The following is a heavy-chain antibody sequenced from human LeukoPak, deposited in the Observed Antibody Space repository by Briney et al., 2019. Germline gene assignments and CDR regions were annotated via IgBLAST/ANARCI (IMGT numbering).Heavy chain of an antibody. Sequence: GSLRLSCAASGFTFSSYGMHWVRQAPGKGLEWVAFIRYDGSNKYYADSVKGRFTISRDNSKNTLYLQMNSLRAEDTAVYYCARDQYSSGWFDGSFDYWGQGTLVTVSS. CDR1: GFTFSSYG. D-gene: IGHD6-19*01. CDR2: IRYDGSNK. J-gene: IGHJ4*02. V-gene: IGHV3-30*02. CDR3: ARDQYSSGWFDGSFDY.